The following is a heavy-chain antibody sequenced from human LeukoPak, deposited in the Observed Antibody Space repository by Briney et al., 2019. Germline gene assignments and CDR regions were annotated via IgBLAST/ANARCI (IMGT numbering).Heavy chain of an antibody. CDR1: GFTFSNAW. J-gene: IGHJ4*02. D-gene: IGHD6-19*01. V-gene: IGHV3-15*01. CDR3: TTHGRIAVAGTGDY. Sequence: GGSLRLSCAASGFTFSNAWMSWVRQAPAKGLEWVGRIKSKTDGGTTDYAAPVKGRFTISRDDSKNTLYLQMNSLKTEDTAVYYCTTHGRIAVAGTGDYWGQGTLVTVSS. CDR2: IKSKTDGGTT.